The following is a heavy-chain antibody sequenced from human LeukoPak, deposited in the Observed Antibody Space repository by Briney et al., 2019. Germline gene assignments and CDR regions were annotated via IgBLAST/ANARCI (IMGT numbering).Heavy chain of an antibody. Sequence: PSETLSLTCTVSGGSISSYYWSWIRQPPGKGLEWIGYIYYSGSTNYNPSLKSRVTISVDTSKSQFSLKLSSVTAADTAVYYCAKGAHCSSTSCYGFYYYYYYMDVWGKGTTVTVSS. CDR3: AKGAHCSSTSCYGFYYYYYYMDV. J-gene: IGHJ6*03. CDR2: IYYSGST. V-gene: IGHV4-59*01. CDR1: GGSISSYY. D-gene: IGHD2-2*01.